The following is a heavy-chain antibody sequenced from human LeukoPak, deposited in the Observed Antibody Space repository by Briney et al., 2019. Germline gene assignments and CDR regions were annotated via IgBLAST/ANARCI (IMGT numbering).Heavy chain of an antibody. CDR1: GFTFGDFG. CDR2: IWKDGSDE. V-gene: IGHV3-33*01. CDR3: AREEAFQLEASLDQ. D-gene: IGHD3-3*01. J-gene: IGHJ4*02. Sequence: SEGSLRLSCAAAGFTFGDFGMHWVRQAPGKGLEWVALIWKDGSDEFYADSVKGRFTISRDNSRNTLSLQMNSLRGEDTAVYYCAREEAFQLEASLDQWGQGTLVTVSS.